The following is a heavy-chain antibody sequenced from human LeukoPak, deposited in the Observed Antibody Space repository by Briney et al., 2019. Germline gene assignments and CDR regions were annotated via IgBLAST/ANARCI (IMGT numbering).Heavy chain of an antibody. V-gene: IGHV3-30*18. J-gene: IGHJ6*04. CDR1: GFTFSSYG. Sequence: GGSLRLSCAASGFTFSSYGMHWVRQAPGKGLEWVAVISYDGSNKYYADSVKGRFTISRDNSKNTLYLQMNSLRAEDTAVYYCAKPSDVWAKGPRSPSPQ. CDR3: AKPSDV. CDR2: ISYDGSNK.